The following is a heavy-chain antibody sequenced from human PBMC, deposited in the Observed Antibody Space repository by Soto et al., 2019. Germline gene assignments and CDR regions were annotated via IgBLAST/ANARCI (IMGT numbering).Heavy chain of an antibody. J-gene: IGHJ4*02. CDR3: ARVSEYCSSTSCSPFDY. CDR1: GGSFSGYY. V-gene: IGHV4-34*01. D-gene: IGHD2-2*01. Sequence: PSETLSLTCAVYGGSFSGYYWSWIRQPPGKGLEWIGEINHSGSTNYNPSLKSRVTISVDTSKNQFSLKLSSVTAADTAVYYCARVSEYCSSTSCSPFDYWGQGTLVTVSS. CDR2: INHSGST.